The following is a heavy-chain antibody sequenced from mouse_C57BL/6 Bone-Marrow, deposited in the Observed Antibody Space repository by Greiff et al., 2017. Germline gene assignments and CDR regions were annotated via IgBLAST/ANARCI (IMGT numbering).Heavy chain of an antibody. J-gene: IGHJ3*01. CDR2: IYPRSGNT. CDR1: GYTFTSYG. Sequence: QVQLQQSGAELARPGASVKLSCKASGYTFTSYGISWVKQRTGQGLEWIGEIYPRSGNTYYNEKFKGKATLTADKSSSTAYMELRSLTSEDSAVYFCARGDYYGSSYWFAYWGQGTLVTVSA. CDR3: ARGDYYGSSYWFAY. V-gene: IGHV1-81*01. D-gene: IGHD1-1*01.